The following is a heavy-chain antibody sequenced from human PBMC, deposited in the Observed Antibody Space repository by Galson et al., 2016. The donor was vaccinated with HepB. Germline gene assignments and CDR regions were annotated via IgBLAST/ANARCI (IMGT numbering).Heavy chain of an antibody. J-gene: IGHJ4*02. CDR2: ISGRGGSI. Sequence: SLRLSCATSGFTFSSYAMTWVRQSPGKGLEWVSVISGRGGSIKYADSVKGRFTISRDNSKNTLYLQMHSLRAEDTAVYYCAKSPEAWYYDDTSCHYHFDYWGQGILVTVSS. CDR3: AKSPEAWYYDDTSCHYHFDY. V-gene: IGHV3-23*01. D-gene: IGHD3-22*01. CDR1: GFTFSSYA.